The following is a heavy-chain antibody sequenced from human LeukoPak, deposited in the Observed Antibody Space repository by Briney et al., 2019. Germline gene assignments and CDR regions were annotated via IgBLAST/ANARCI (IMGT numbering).Heavy chain of an antibody. Sequence: SVKVSCKASGYTFTSYDINWVRQAPGQGLEWMGGIIPIFGTANYAQKFQGRVTITTDESTSTAYMELSSLRSEDTAVYYCARARDSYGDYDYWGQGTLVTVSS. J-gene: IGHJ4*02. CDR1: GYTFTSYD. CDR3: ARARDSYGDYDY. V-gene: IGHV1-69*05. D-gene: IGHD4-17*01. CDR2: IIPIFGTA.